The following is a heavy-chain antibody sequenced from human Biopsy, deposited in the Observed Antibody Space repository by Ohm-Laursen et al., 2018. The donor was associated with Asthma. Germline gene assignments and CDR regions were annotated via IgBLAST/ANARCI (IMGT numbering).Heavy chain of an antibody. V-gene: IGHV4-39*01. CDR3: ARHSGNYYAQLNY. Sequence: SETLSLTCTVSGGSVSSGSYYWSWIRQPPGKGLEWIATISYTGSTYYNPSLKSRVTISADTSKNQFSLKLSSVTAADTAVYYCARHSGNYYAQLNYWGQGTLVTVSS. J-gene: IGHJ4*02. CDR1: GGSVSSGSYY. D-gene: IGHD1-26*01. CDR2: ISYTGST.